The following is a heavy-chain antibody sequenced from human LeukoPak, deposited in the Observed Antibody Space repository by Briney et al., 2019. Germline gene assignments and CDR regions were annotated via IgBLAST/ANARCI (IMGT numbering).Heavy chain of an antibody. CDR3: AKESGKFDY. CDR2: ISGDGVST. Sequence: GGSLRLSCVASGLPIADFAMHWVRQAPGKGLEWDSLISGDGVSTFYADSVKGRFSISRDNSKNSLYQEMNSLRTEDAAMYYCAKESGKFDYWGQGTLVAVSS. CDR1: GLPIADFA. V-gene: IGHV3-43*02. J-gene: IGHJ4*02.